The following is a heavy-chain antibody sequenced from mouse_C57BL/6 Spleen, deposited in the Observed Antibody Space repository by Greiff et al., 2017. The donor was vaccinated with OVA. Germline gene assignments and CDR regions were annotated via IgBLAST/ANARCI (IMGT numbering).Heavy chain of an antibody. V-gene: IGHV1-80*01. D-gene: IGHD1-1*01. J-gene: IGHJ1*03. CDR1: GYAFSSYW. CDR3: ARREAYYGSSYWYFDV. CDR2: IYPGDGDT. Sequence: VQLQESGAELVKPGASVKISCKASGYAFSSYWMNWVKQRPGKGLEWIGQIYPGDGDTNYNGKFKGKATLTADKSSSTAYMQLSSLTSEDSAVYFCARREAYYGSSYWYFDVWGTGTTVTVSS.